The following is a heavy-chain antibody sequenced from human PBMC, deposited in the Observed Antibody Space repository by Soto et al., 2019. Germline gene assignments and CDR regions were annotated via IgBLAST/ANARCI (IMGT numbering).Heavy chain of an antibody. D-gene: IGHD1-26*01. V-gene: IGHV4-61*01. CDR3: ARDKWELLRGGYYYYGMDV. CDR2: VYYSGTT. J-gene: IGHJ6*02. CDR1: GGSVSNKTYY. Sequence: PSETLSLTCSVSGGSVSNKTYYWSWIRQPPGKRLEWIGYVYYSGTTNYNPSLKSRVTISVDLSKNQFSLRLSSVTTADTALYYCARDKWELLRGGYYYYGMDVWGQGTTVTVSS.